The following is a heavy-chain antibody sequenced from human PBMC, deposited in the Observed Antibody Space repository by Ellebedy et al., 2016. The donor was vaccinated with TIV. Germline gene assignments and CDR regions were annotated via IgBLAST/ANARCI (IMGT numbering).Heavy chain of an antibody. CDR3: AKDTEGDSNYEGGCDS. D-gene: IGHD3-16*01. CDR1: GFSFGDYT. V-gene: IGHV3-43*01. CDR2: ITWDGATT. J-gene: IGHJ4*02. Sequence: GESLKISXAASGFSFGDYTMHWVRQLPGKGLEWLSLITWDGATTFHTDSVRGRFTISRDNSKNFLYLEMNSLRIEDSALYYCAKDTEGDSNYEGGCDSWGQGTLVTVSS.